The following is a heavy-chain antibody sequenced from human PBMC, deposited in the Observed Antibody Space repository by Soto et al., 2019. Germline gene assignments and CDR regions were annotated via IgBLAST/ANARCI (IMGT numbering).Heavy chain of an antibody. CDR1: GFTFSSYW. V-gene: IGHV3-7*01. Sequence: GGYLRLSCAASGFTFSSYWMSWVRQAPGKGLEWVANIKQDGSEKYYVDSVKGRFTISRDNAQNSLYLQMNSLRAEDTAVYYCARDRQVWFGELREDYVDYWGQGTLVTVSS. CDR2: IKQDGSEK. J-gene: IGHJ4*02. CDR3: ARDRQVWFGELREDYVDY. D-gene: IGHD3-10*01.